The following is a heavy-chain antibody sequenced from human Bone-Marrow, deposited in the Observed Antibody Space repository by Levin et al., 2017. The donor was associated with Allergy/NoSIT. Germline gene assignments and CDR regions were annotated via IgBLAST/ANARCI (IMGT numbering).Heavy chain of an antibody. CDR2: IYDGVNT. CDR1: GGSITIGGSH. D-gene: IGHD1-14*01. CDR3: AREGRPPTGSLDY. V-gene: IGHV4-30-2*01. J-gene: IGHJ4*02. Sequence: NPSETLSLTCTVSGGSITIGGSHWTWIRQPPGTGLEWIGIIYDGVNTHYSPSLKSRVTMSIDRSKNQFSLKLSSVTAADTAVYYCAREGRPPTGSLDYWGQGILVTVSS.